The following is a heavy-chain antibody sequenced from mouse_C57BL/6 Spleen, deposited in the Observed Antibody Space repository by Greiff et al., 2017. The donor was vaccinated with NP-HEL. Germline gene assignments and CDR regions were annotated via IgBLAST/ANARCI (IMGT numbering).Heavy chain of an antibody. CDR3: ARATYYSNYYGC. CDR1: GFTFSDYG. D-gene: IGHD2-5*01. Sequence: EVKLMESGGGLVKPGGSLKLSCAASGFTFSDYGMHWVRQAPEKGLEWVAYISSGSSTTYYADTVKGRSTIPRDNAKNTLFLQMTSLGSEDTAMYYSARATYYSNYYGCWGPGTTLAVSS. J-gene: IGHJ2*01. CDR2: ISSGSSTT. V-gene: IGHV5-17*01.